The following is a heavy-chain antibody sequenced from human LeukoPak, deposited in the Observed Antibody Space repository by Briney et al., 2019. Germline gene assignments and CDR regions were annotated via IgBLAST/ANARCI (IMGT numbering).Heavy chain of an antibody. CDR1: GFSLSTYA. CDR2: ISGAGGRT. J-gene: IGHJ5*02. CDR3: AKDRADNGDRLRFDP. Sequence: GGSLRLSCAASGFSLSTYAMSWVRQAPGKGPEWVSAISGAGGRTYYADSVKGRFTISRDNSKNTLYLQMDSLRAEDTAVYYCAKDRADNGDRLRFDPWGQGTLVTVSS. V-gene: IGHV3-23*01. D-gene: IGHD4-17*01.